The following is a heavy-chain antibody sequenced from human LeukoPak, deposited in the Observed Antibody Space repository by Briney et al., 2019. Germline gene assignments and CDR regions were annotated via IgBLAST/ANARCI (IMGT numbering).Heavy chain of an antibody. Sequence: GGSLRLSCAASGFTFSNAWMSWVRQAPGKGLEWVGRIKSKTDGGTTDYAATVKGRFTISRDDSKNTLYLQMNSLKTEDTAVYYCAGYCSGGSCFTDYYFDYWGQGTLVTVSS. CDR2: IKSKTDGGTT. D-gene: IGHD2-15*01. V-gene: IGHV3-15*01. CDR3: AGYCSGGSCFTDYYFDY. J-gene: IGHJ4*02. CDR1: GFTFSNAW.